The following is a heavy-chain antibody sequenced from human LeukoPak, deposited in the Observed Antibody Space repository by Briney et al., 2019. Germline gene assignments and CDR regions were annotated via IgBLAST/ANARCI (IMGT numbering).Heavy chain of an antibody. CDR2: ISDSGGNT. CDR1: GFTFNTYA. J-gene: IGHJ6*02. Sequence: GGSLRLSCAASGFTFNTYAMSWVRQAPWERLQWVSGISDSGGNTYYADSVRGRFTISRDNSKNTLHLQMNSLRAEDTAVYYCARDRLTRYCSSTSCPSYYYGMDVWGQGTTVTVSS. CDR3: ARDRLTRYCSSTSCPSYYYGMDV. V-gene: IGHV3-23*01. D-gene: IGHD2-2*01.